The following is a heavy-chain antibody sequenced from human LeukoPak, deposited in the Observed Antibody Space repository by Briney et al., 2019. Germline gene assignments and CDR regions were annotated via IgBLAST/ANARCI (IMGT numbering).Heavy chain of an antibody. CDR3: ATTLGSGWKFDY. CDR2: ISYDGSNK. J-gene: IGHJ4*02. Sequence: GRSLRLSCAASGFIFSNYGIHWVRQAPGKWLEWVAVISYDGSNKYADSVKGRFSISRDNSKNTLYLQMNSLRAEDTAVYYCATTLGSGWKFDYWGQGTLVTVSS. V-gene: IGHV3-30*03. CDR1: GFIFSNYG. D-gene: IGHD6-19*01.